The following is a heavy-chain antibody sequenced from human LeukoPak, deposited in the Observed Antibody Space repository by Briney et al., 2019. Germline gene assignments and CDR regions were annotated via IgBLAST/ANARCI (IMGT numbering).Heavy chain of an antibody. V-gene: IGHV1-2*02. D-gene: IGHD6-19*01. CDR3: ASIAVSSDFDY. CDR1: GYTFTGYY. J-gene: IGHJ4*02. Sequence: ASVKVSCKASGYTFTGYYIHWVRQAPGQGLEWMGWINPNSGGTNYAQKVQGRVTMTTDTSTSTAYMELRSLRSDDTAVYYCASIAVSSDFDYWGQGTLVTVSS. CDR2: INPNSGGT.